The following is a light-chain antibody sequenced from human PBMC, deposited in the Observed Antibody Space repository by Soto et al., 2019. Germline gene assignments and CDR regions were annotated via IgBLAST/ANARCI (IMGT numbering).Light chain of an antibody. J-gene: IGKJ4*01. Sequence: ETVMTQSPATLSVSPGQRATLSCRASQSVSRNLAWYQHKPGQAPRLLIYGASTRATGIPVRFSGSASGTEFTLTISRLQSEDFAVYYCQQYNDWPPLTFGGGTKVEIK. CDR1: QSVSRN. V-gene: IGKV3D-15*01. CDR2: GAS. CDR3: QQYNDWPPLT.